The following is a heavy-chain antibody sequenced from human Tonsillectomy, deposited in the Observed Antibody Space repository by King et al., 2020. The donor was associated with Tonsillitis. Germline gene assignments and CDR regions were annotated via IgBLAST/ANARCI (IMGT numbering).Heavy chain of an antibody. CDR1: GFTFSNYG. Sequence: VQLVESGGGVVQPGRSLRLSCAASGFTFSNYGMHGVRQAPGKGLEWVSVICDAGTNKDFTDSLKGRVTISRDNSKNTLYLQMNSLRAEDTAVYYCARDSCGGDCYYFDYWGQGTLVTASS. D-gene: IGHD2-21*02. CDR3: ARDSCGGDCYYFDY. CDR2: ICDAGTNK. J-gene: IGHJ4*02. V-gene: IGHV3-33*08.